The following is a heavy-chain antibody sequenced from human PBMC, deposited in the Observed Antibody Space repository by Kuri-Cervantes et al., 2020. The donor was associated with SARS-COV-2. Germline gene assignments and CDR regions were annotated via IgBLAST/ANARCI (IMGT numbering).Heavy chain of an antibody. V-gene: IGHV4-39*07. CDR1: GGSISSSSYY. CDR3: ARATTYYDFWSGYSFDY. CDR2: IYHSGST. Sequence: SETLSLTCTVSGGSISSSSYYWGWIRQPPGKGLEWIGSIYHSGSTYYNPSLKSRVTISVDTSKNQFSLKLSSVTAADTAVYYCARATTYYDFWSGYSFDYWGQGTLVTVSS. J-gene: IGHJ4*02. D-gene: IGHD3-3*01.